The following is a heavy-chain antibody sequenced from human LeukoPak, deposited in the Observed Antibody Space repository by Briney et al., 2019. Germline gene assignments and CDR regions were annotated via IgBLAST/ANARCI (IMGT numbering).Heavy chain of an antibody. CDR2: ISPNSGGT. Sequence: ASVKVSCKAYGYTFIDYYMHWVRQAPGQGLEWIGWISPNSGGTKSVQKFQGRVTMTRDTSITTVYMELSGLRLDDTAVYYCARGGGRYSVDYWGQGTLVIVSS. CDR1: GYTFIDYY. J-gene: IGHJ4*02. D-gene: IGHD1-26*01. V-gene: IGHV1-2*02. CDR3: ARGGGRYSVDY.